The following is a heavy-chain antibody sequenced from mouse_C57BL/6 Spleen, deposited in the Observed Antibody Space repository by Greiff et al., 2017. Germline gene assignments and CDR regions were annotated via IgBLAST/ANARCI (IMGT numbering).Heavy chain of an antibody. J-gene: IGHJ4*01. D-gene: IGHD2-1*01. Sequence: VQLQESGPELVKPGASVKISCKASGYAFSSSWMNWVQQRPGKGLEWIGRIYPGDGDTNYNGKFKGKATLTADKSSSTAYMQLSSLTSEDSAVYCCARSNYGNYDAMDNWGEGTSVTVSS. CDR3: ARSNYGNYDAMDN. CDR2: IYPGDGDT. V-gene: IGHV1-82*01. CDR1: GYAFSSSW.